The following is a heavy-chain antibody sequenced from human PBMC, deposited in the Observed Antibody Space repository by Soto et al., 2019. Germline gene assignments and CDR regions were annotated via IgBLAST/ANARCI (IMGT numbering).Heavy chain of an antibody. D-gene: IGHD2-15*01. CDR3: AREFCSGGNCYTYYFDP. V-gene: IGHV3-74*01. Sequence: LRLSCAASGLTFNRYWMHWVRHAPGKGLVWVSHINTDGSNTNYADSVKGRFTISRDNAKSTLFLQMNSLRDEDTAGYYCAREFCSGGNCYTYYFDPWGQGIPVTVSS. CDR1: GLTFNRYW. CDR2: INTDGSNT. J-gene: IGHJ5*02.